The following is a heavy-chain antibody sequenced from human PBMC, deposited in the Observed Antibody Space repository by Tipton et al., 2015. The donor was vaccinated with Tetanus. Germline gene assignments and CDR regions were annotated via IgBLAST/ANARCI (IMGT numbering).Heavy chain of an antibody. V-gene: IGHV4-39*01. CDR2: IYFEGST. J-gene: IGHJ5*02. Sequence: TLSLTCTVSGGSITDKKYYWGWIRQPPGKGLEWIASIYFEGSTYYNPSLKNRVTIAVDTAQNLFSLSLTSVTAADTAVYYCARHLYGYWFDPWGQGAPVTVSS. D-gene: IGHD3-10*01. CDR1: GGSITDKKYY. CDR3: ARHLYGYWFDP.